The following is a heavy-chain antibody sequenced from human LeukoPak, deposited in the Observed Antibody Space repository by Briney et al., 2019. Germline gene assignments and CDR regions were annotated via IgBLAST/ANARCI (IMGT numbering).Heavy chain of an antibody. J-gene: IGHJ4*02. CDR2: VNANSGGT. D-gene: IGHD5-12*01. CDR1: GYTFSGYY. V-gene: IGHV1-2*02. Sequence: ASVKVSCKATGYTFSGYYIYRVRQAPGQGREWMGWVNANSGGTSYAQKFPGSVTMTRDTSISTAYMELSSLRSDDTAVYYCARGGAFFYNSSGYQTKDCWGQGTLVTVSS. CDR3: ARGGAFFYNSSGYQTKDC.